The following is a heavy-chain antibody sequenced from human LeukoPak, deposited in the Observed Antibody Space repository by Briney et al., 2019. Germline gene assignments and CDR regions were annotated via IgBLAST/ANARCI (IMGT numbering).Heavy chain of an antibody. V-gene: IGHV1-2*02. D-gene: IGHD3-10*01. CDR2: INPNSGGT. J-gene: IGHJ4*03. CDR1: GYTFTVYY. CDR3: ARAPHYYGSGVDY. Sequence: ASVKVSCKASGYTFTVYYMHWVRQAPGQGLEWMGWINPNSGGTNYAQKFQGRVTMTRDTSISTAYMELSRLRSDDPPVYYCARAPHYYGSGVDYWGHGTLVTVSS.